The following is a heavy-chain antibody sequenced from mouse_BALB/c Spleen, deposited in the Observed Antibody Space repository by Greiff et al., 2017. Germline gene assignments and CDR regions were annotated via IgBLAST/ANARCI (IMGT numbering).Heavy chain of an antibody. CDR3: ARATQVAY. CDR2: IYPGDGDT. V-gene: IGHV1-80*01. D-gene: IGHD3-1*01. J-gene: IGHJ3*01. Sequence: QVQLKESGAELVRPGSSVKISCKASGYAFSSYWMNWVKQRPGQGLEWIGQIYPGDGDTNYNGKFKGKATLTADKSSSTAYMQLSSLTSEDSAVYFCARATQVAYWGQGTLVTVSA. CDR1: GYAFSSYW.